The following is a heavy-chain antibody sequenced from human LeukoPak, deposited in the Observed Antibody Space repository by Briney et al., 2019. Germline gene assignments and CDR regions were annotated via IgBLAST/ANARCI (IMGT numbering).Heavy chain of an antibody. D-gene: IGHD3-3*01. CDR1: AYTFTDYY. V-gene: IGHV1-2*02. Sequence: GASVKVSCKASAYTFTDYYIHWVRQAPGQGLEWMGWIKPDSSGTNYAQKFQGRVTMTRDTSINTAFMELRRLRSDDTAVYYCXXXXXXXXXXXSGYHNGAFDIWGQGTMVTVSS. CDR2: IKPDSSGT. CDR3: XXXXXXXXXXXSGYHNGAFDI. J-gene: IGHJ3*02.